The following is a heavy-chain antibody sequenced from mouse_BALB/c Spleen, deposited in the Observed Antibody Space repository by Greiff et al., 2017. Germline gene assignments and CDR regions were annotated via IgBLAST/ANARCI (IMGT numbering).Heavy chain of an antibody. CDR3: ARHSYGPSGGYFDY. Sequence: EVKLMESGGDLVKPGGSLKLSCAASGFTFSSYGMSWVRQTPDKRLEWVATISSGGSYTYYPDSVKGRFTISRDNAKNTLYLQMSSLKSEDTAMYYCARHSYGPSGGYFDYWGQGTTLTVSS. J-gene: IGHJ2*01. D-gene: IGHD1-1*01. CDR2: ISSGGSYT. CDR1: GFTFSSYG. V-gene: IGHV5-6*01.